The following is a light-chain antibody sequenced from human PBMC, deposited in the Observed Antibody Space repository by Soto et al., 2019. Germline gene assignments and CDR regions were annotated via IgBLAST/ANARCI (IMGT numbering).Light chain of an antibody. J-gene: IGKJ2*01. Sequence: EIVLTQSPGTLSLSPGERATLSCRASQSVSSSYLAWYQQKPGQAPRLLIYGASSRATGIPDRFSGGGSGTDFTLTISRLEPEDVAVYYCQQFGGSQYTFGQGTKLQIK. CDR2: GAS. CDR1: QSVSSSY. CDR3: QQFGGSQYT. V-gene: IGKV3-20*01.